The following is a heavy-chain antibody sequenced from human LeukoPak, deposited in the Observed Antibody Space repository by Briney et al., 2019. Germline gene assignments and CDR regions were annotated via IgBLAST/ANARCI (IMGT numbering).Heavy chain of an antibody. V-gene: IGHV5-51*01. Sequence: GESLKISCKGSGYIFTNYWIAWVRQMPGKGLEWMGIIYPGDYDTRYSPSFQGPVTISADKSISTAYLQWSSLKASDTAMYYCARRSGNFQADYNFDYWGQGTLVTVSS. CDR3: ARRSGNFQADYNFDY. CDR1: GYIFTNYW. J-gene: IGHJ4*02. CDR2: IYPGDYDT. D-gene: IGHD1-26*01.